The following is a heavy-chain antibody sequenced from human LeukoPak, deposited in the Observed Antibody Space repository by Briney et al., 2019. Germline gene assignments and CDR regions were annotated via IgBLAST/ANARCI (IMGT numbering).Heavy chain of an antibody. CDR2: IYYSGST. D-gene: IGHD1-26*01. V-gene: IGHV4-39*02. J-gene: IGHJ5*02. CDR3: ARDGLLMGEFDP. CDR1: GGSISSSSYY. Sequence: SETLSLTCTVSGGSISSSSYYWGWIRQPPGKGLEWIGSIYYSGSTYYNPSLKSRVTISVDTSKNQFSLKLSSVTAADTAVYYCARDGLLMGEFDPWGQGTLVTVSS.